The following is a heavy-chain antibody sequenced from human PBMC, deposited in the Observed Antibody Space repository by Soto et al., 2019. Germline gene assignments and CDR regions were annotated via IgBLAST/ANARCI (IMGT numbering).Heavy chain of an antibody. V-gene: IGHV4-39*01. Sequence: PSETLSLTCSVSGGSITFNEYWGWIRQPPGKGLEWIGSIYLDGSTYYSPSLKSRVAISLDTSKNQFSMRLTSVTAADAAVYFCARQMRGPIPYFGWLSPVTSWGQGTQVTVSS. D-gene: IGHD3-9*01. CDR3: ARQMRGPIPYFGWLSPVTS. CDR1: GGSITFNEY. CDR2: IYLDGST. J-gene: IGHJ5*02.